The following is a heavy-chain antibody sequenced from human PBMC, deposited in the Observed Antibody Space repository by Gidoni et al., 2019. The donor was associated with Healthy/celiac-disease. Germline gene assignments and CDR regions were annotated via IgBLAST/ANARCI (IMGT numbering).Heavy chain of an antibody. Sequence: SWVRQAPWKGLKWVGRIKSNTDGGTTDYAAPVKGRFTISRDESKHTLYLQMTSLNTEDPAVYYCTTGDYDFWCGYYSSFDYWGKGTLVTVSS. CDR2: IKSNTDGGTT. D-gene: IGHD3-3*01. V-gene: IGHV3-15*01. CDR3: TTGDYDFWCGYYSSFDY. J-gene: IGHJ4*02.